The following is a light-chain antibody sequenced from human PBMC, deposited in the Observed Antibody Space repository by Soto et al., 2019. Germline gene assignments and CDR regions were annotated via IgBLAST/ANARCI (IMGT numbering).Light chain of an antibody. V-gene: IGKV1-27*01. CDR2: ATS. Sequence: DIQMTQSPSSLAASVGDRVTISCRASQGISTYLAWYQQKPGKAPKLLIYATSTLQSGVSSRFTGSGSGTDFTLTISSLQPEDVATYYCQNYNCPPFTFGPGTKVD. J-gene: IGKJ3*01. CDR3: QNYNCPPFT. CDR1: QGISTY.